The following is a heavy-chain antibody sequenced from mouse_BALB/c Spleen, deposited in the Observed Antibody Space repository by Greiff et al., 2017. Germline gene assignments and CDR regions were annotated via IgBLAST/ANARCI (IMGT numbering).Heavy chain of an antibody. CDR1: GYSITSDYA. D-gene: IGHD2-4*01. CDR3: ARDDYEQDY. V-gene: IGHV3-2*02. J-gene: IGHJ4*01. Sequence: EVMLVESGPGLVKPSQSLSLTCTVTGYSITSDYAWNWIRQFPGNKLEWMGYISYSGSTSYNPSLKSRISITRDTSKNQFFLQLNSVTTEDTATYYCARDDYEQDYWGQGTSVTVSS. CDR2: ISYSGST.